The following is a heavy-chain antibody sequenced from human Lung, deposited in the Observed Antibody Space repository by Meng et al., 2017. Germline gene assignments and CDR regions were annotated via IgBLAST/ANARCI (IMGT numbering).Heavy chain of an antibody. CDR1: GFTFSSYS. Sequence: EVQLVESGGGLVKPGGSLRLSCAASGFTFSSYSMNWVRQAPGKGLEWVSSISSSRTYADSVKGRFTISRDNAKNSLYLQMNSLRAEDTAVYYCARGRVVVAATPSDYWGQGTLVTVSS. D-gene: IGHD2-15*01. CDR3: ARGRVVVAATPSDY. CDR2: ISSSRT. V-gene: IGHV3-21*01. J-gene: IGHJ4*02.